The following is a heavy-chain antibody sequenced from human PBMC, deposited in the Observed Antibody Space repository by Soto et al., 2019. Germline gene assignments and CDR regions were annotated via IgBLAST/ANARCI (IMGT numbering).Heavy chain of an antibody. V-gene: IGHV2-5*01. D-gene: IGHD6-13*01. Sequence: SGPTLVNPTQTLTLTCTFSGFSLSTSGVGAGWIRQPPGKALEWLALIYWNDDKRYSPSLKSRLTITKDTSKNQVVLTMTNMDPVDTDTHYCAHRAPQGSRSWYSFDYWGQGTLVTVSS. CDR3: AHRAPQGSRSWYSFDY. CDR1: GFSLSTSGVG. CDR2: IYWNDDK. J-gene: IGHJ4*02.